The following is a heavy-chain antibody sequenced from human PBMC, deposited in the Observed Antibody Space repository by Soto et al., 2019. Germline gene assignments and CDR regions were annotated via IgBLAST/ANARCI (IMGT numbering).Heavy chain of an antibody. Sequence: SVKVSCKASGGTFSSYAISWVRQAPGQGLGWMGGIIPIFGTANYAQKFQGRVTITADESTSTAYMELSSLRSEDTAVYYCARWGSSGYSYGTFDYWGQGTLVTVSS. D-gene: IGHD5-18*01. CDR2: IIPIFGTA. CDR1: GGTFSSYA. J-gene: IGHJ4*02. V-gene: IGHV1-69*13. CDR3: ARWGSSGYSYGTFDY.